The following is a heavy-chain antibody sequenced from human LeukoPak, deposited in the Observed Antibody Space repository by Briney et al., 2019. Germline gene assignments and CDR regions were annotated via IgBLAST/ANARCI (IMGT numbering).Heavy chain of an antibody. Sequence: GGSLRLSCAASGLTFSGSAVHGVRQSSGKGLEWVGHIDKKDNLYATAYAESVKGRFTISRDDSKDTAFLHMDSLKTEDTALYYCTRDRGTYNWFDPWGQGTLVTVSS. CDR1: GLTFSGSA. D-gene: IGHD2-15*01. V-gene: IGHV3-73*01. CDR3: TRDRGTYNWFDP. J-gene: IGHJ5*02. CDR2: IDKKDNLYAT.